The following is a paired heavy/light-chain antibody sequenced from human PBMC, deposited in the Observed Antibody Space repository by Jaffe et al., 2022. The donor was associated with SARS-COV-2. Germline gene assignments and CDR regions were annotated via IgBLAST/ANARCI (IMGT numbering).Light chain of an antibody. CDR1: QSVSNY. CDR2: DAS. J-gene: IGKJ1*01. CDR3: QQRSNWRT. V-gene: IGKV3-11*01. Sequence: EIVLTQSPATLSLSPGERATLSCRASQSVSNYLAWFQQKPGQAPRLLIYDASNRATGIPARFSGSGSGTDFTLTISSLEPEDFGVYYCQQRSNWRTFGQGTKVEIK.
Heavy chain of an antibody. CDR3: ARVCGPSCQDFGY. D-gene: IGHD2-2*01. CDR1: GYTFTSYT. CDR2: INTNTGEA. Sequence: QVQLVQSGSELKKPGASVKVSCKASGYTFTSYTMDWVRQAPGQGLEWMGWINTNTGEATYVQGFTGRFVFSLDASVNTAYLQISSLQTEDTAVYYCARVCGPSCQDFGYWGQGTLVTVSS. J-gene: IGHJ4*02. V-gene: IGHV7-4-1*02.